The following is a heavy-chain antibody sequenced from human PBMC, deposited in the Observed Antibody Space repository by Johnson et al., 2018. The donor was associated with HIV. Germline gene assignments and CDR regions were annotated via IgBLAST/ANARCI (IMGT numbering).Heavy chain of an antibody. CDR3: ARLRSPDAFDI. Sequence: MQLVESGGGLVQPGGSLRVSCVASGFTFSNYAIHWVRQAPGKGLEYVSAISGNGGSTYYANSVKGRFTISRDNSKNTLYLQMGSLRAEDMGVYYCARLRSPDAFDIWGQGTMVTVSS. D-gene: IGHD2-15*01. V-gene: IGHV3-64*01. CDR2: ISGNGGST. J-gene: IGHJ3*02. CDR1: GFTFSNYA.